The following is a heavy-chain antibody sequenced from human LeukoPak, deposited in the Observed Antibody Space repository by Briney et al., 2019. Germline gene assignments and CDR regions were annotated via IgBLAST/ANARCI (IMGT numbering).Heavy chain of an antibody. J-gene: IGHJ4*02. CDR2: ISYDGSNK. Sequence: PGGSLRLSCAASGFTFSSYAMHWVRQAPGKGLEWVAVISYDGSNKYYADSVKGRFTISRDNSKNTLYLQMNSLRAEDTAVYYCAREVIAVAGTFDYWGQGTLVTVSS. D-gene: IGHD6-19*01. CDR3: AREVIAVAGTFDY. V-gene: IGHV3-30-3*01. CDR1: GFTFSSYA.